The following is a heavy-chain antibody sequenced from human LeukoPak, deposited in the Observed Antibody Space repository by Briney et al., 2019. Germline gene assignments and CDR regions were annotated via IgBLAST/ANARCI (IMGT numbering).Heavy chain of an antibody. CDR1: GFTFSSYG. CDR2: IWYDGSKK. CDR3: ARDPTGTTFGY. D-gene: IGHD1-7*01. Sequence: GGSLRLSCEASGFTFSSYGMHWVRQAPGKGLEWVAVIWYDGSKKYYGDSVKGRFTISRDNAKNSLYLQMNSLRAEDTAVYYCARDPTGTTFGYWGQGTLVTVSS. V-gene: IGHV3-33*01. J-gene: IGHJ4*02.